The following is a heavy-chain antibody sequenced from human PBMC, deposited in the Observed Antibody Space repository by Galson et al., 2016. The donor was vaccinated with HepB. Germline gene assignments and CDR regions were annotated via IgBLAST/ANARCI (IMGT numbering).Heavy chain of an antibody. D-gene: IGHD3-22*01. Sequence: SETLSLTCTVSGGSLSPYYWNWIRQSPGKGLEWIGYVYYTGNTNYNPSLNSRLTMSMDTSNNQFSLNLHSVTAADPAVYYGARTRHYDRGGYFETDYWGQGTLVTVSS. V-gene: IGHV4-59*01. CDR1: GGSLSPYY. CDR2: VYYTGNT. J-gene: IGHJ4*02. CDR3: ARTRHYDRGGYFETDY.